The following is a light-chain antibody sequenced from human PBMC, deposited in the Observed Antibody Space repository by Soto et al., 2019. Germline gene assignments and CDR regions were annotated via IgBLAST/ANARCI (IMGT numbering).Light chain of an antibody. CDR1: QSVSSY. CDR3: QQRTKWLT. V-gene: IGKV3-11*01. CDR2: DAS. Sequence: IVLAQSPATRFFSPGEKDTLFCRASQSVSSYLAWYQQKPGQAPRLLIYDASNRATGIPARFSGSGSGTDFTLTISSLEPEDFAVYYCQQRTKWLTFGGGTKVDIK. J-gene: IGKJ4*01.